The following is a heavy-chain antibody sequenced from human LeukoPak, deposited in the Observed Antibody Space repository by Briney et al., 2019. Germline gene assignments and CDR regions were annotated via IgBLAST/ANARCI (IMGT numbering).Heavy chain of an antibody. V-gene: IGHV3-20*04. D-gene: IGHD4-17*01. Sequence: GGSLRLSCAASGFTFDDYVMHWVRQAPGKGLEWVSGINWNGGSTGYADSVKGRFTISRGNAKNSLYLQMNSLRAEDTAFYYCARGYGDYDFFFNYWGQGTLVTVSS. CDR1: GFTFDDYV. CDR3: ARGYGDYDFFFNY. CDR2: INWNGGST. J-gene: IGHJ4*02.